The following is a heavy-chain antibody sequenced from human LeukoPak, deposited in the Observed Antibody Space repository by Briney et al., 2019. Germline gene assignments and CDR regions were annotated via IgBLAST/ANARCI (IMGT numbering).Heavy chain of an antibody. V-gene: IGHV4-59*08. D-gene: IGHD6-19*01. CDR1: GGSISSYY. CDR3: ARRFWVGSGWLEDY. J-gene: IGHJ4*02. CDR2: IYYSGST. Sequence: SETLSLTCTVSGGSISSYYWSWIRQPPGKGLEWIGYIYYSGSTNYNPSLKSRVTISVDTSKNQFSLKLNSVTAADTAVYYCARRFWVGSGWLEDYWGQGTLVTVSS.